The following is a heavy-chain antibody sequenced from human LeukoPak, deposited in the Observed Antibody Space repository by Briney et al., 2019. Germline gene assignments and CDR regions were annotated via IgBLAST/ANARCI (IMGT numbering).Heavy chain of an antibody. CDR2: IYYSGST. Sequence: SQTLSLTCTVSGGSISSGDYYWGWIRQPPGKGLEWIGYIYYSGSTYYNPSLKSRVTISVDTSKNQFSLKLSSVTAADTAVYYCARGDITVVTTADYWGQGTLVTVSS. CDR3: ARGDITVVTTADY. D-gene: IGHD4-23*01. V-gene: IGHV4-30-4*08. CDR1: GGSISSGDYY. J-gene: IGHJ4*02.